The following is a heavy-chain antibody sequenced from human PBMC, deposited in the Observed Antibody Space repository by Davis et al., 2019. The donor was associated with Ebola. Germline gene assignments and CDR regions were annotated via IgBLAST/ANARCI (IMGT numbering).Heavy chain of an antibody. CDR3: ALFSTRAYSYMDV. J-gene: IGHJ6*03. D-gene: IGHD2-21*01. CDR1: GGTFSSYA. Sequence: SVQVSCKASGGTFSSYAISWVRQAPGQGLEWMGGIIPIFGTANYAQKFQGRVTITADESTRTAYMELSSLRSEDTAVYYCALFSTRAYSYMDVWGKGTTVTVSS. CDR2: IIPIFGTA. V-gene: IGHV1-69*13.